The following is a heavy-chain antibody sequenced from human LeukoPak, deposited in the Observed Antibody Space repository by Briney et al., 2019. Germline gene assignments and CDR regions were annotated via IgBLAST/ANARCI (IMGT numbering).Heavy chain of an antibody. Sequence: GGSLRLSCAASGFTFDDFAMHWVRQAPGKGLEWVSSISWNSGSIGYADSVKGRFTISRDNAKNSLYLQMNSLRAEDTALYYCAKDMRRCSSASCYQGLFDPWGQGTLVTVSS. CDR3: AKDMRRCSSASCYQGLFDP. CDR1: GFTFDDFA. D-gene: IGHD2-2*01. V-gene: IGHV3-9*01. J-gene: IGHJ5*02. CDR2: ISWNSGSI.